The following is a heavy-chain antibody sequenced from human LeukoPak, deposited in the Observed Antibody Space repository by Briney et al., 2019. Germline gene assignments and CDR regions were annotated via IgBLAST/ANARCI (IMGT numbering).Heavy chain of an antibody. J-gene: IGHJ4*02. D-gene: IGHD1-26*01. Sequence: PGGSLRLSCAASGFTFSSYAMTWVRQGPGKGLEWVSDISGGGGNTYYADSVKGRFTISRDNAKNSLYLQMNSLRAEDTAVYYCASPYSGSYSDFDYWGQGTLVTVSS. CDR1: GFTFSSYA. CDR2: ISGGGGNT. CDR3: ASPYSGSYSDFDY. V-gene: IGHV3-23*01.